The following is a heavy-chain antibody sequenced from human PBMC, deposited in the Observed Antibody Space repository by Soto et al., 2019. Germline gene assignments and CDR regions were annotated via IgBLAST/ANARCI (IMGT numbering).Heavy chain of an antibody. CDR2: IYYSGST. Sequence: SETLSLTCTVSGGSISGYDWSWIRQPPGKGLEWIGYIYYSGSTNYNPSLKSRVTISVDTSKTQFSLKLSSVTAADTAVYYCARRYCSSTSCYSFAYWVQGTLVPVSS. V-gene: IGHV4-59*01. CDR3: ARRYCSSTSCYSFAY. J-gene: IGHJ4*02. CDR1: GGSISGYD. D-gene: IGHD2-2*01.